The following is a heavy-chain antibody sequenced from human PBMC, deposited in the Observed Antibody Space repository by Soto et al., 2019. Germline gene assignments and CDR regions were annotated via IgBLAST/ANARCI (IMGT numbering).Heavy chain of an antibody. V-gene: IGHV1-18*01. CDR2: ISAYNGNT. J-gene: IGHJ6*03. D-gene: IGHD2-2*01. CDR1: GYTFTSYG. Sequence: ASVKVSCKASGYTFTSYGISWVRQAPGQGLEWMGWISAYNGNTNYAQKLQGRVTMTTDTSTSTAYMELRSLRSDDTAVYYCARCSGGAPIVVVPAAPELLYYMDVWGKGTTVTVSS. CDR3: ARCSGGAPIVVVPAAPELLYYMDV.